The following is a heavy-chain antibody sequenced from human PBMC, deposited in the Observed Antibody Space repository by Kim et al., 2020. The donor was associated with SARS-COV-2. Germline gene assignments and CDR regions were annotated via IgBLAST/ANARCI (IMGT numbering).Heavy chain of an antibody. CDR1: GFTFSSYA. V-gene: IGHV3-30-3*01. J-gene: IGHJ6*02. D-gene: IGHD1-26*01. CDR2: ISYDGSNK. Sequence: GGSLRLSCAASGFTFSSYAMHWVRQAPGKGLEWVAVISYDGSNKYYADSVKGRLTISRDNSKNTLYLQMNSLRAEDTAVYYCARALGGSYYYGMDVWGQGTTVTVSS. CDR3: ARALGGSYYYGMDV.